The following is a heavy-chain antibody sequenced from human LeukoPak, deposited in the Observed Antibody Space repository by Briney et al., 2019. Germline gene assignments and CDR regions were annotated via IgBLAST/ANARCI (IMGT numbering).Heavy chain of an antibody. D-gene: IGHD4-23*01. V-gene: IGHV3-23*01. CDR3: ARERGSSGGNTNGHFDY. J-gene: IGHJ4*02. CDR1: GFTFSNYA. CDR2: ISGSGGTT. Sequence: PGGSLRLSCAASGFTFSNYAMSWVRQAPGKGLEWVSVISGSGGTTYSADSVKGRFTISRDNSKNTLYLQMNSLRAEDTAAYYCARERGSSGGNTNGHFDYWGQGALVTVSS.